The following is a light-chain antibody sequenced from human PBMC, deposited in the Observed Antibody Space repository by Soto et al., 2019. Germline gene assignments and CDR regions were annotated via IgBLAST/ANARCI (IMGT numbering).Light chain of an antibody. Sequence: QSALTQPPSASGSPGQSVTISCTGTSSDVGGYNYVSWYQQHPGKAPKLMIYEVSKRPSGVPDRFSGSKSGNTASLPVSGLQAEDEADYYCISYAGSNYYVFGPGTQLTVL. CDR1: SSDVGGYNY. CDR3: ISYAGSNYYV. V-gene: IGLV2-8*01. J-gene: IGLJ1*01. CDR2: EVS.